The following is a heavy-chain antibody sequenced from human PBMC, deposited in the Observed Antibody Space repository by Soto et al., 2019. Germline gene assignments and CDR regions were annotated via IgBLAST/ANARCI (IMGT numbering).Heavy chain of an antibody. J-gene: IGHJ4*02. CDR2: IYWDDDK. CDR1: GFSLTSRPVG. Sequence: QITLKESGPPLVKPTQTLTLTCTFSGFSLTSRPVGVGWVRQPPGKALEWLAFIYWDDDKRYSPSLRSTLTVTKDAYKNQVVLTLTNMDPVDTATSYCAHRRNYNGSWNEGVFDYWGQGILVTVSS. CDR3: AHRRNYNGSWNEGVFDY. D-gene: IGHD5-12*01. V-gene: IGHV2-5*02.